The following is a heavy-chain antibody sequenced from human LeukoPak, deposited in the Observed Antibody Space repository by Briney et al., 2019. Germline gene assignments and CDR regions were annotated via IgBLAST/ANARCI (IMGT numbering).Heavy chain of an antibody. J-gene: IGHJ4*02. Sequence: PSETLSLTCTVSGDSISGTSFYWGWIRQPPGKGLEYIGSVYYTGTTYYNPSLKSRVTISVDRSKNQFSLKLSSVTAADTAVYYCAGGGIAAPPRARYWGQGTLVTVSS. V-gene: IGHV4-39*07. CDR3: AGGGIAAPPRARY. D-gene: IGHD6-6*01. CDR2: VYYTGTT. CDR1: GDSISGTSFY.